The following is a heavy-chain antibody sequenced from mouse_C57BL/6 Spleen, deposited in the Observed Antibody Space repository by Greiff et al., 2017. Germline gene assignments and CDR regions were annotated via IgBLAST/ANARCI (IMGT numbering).Heavy chain of an antibody. V-gene: IGHV5-17*01. CDR3: ARNNSTGVAPAY. J-gene: IGHJ3*01. D-gene: IGHD1-1*01. CDR2: ISSGSSTI. Sequence: EVKLMEPGGGLVKPGGSLKLSCAASGFTFSDYGMHWVRQAPEKGLEWVAYISSGSSTIYYAETVKGRFTLTRDTAKNTLFLQMTSLRSEDTAMYYCARNNSTGVAPAYWGQGTLVTVSA. CDR1: GFTFSDYG.